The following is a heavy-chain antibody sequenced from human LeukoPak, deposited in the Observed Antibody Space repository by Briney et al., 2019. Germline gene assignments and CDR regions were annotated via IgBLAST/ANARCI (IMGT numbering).Heavy chain of an antibody. V-gene: IGHV3-7*03. D-gene: IGHD1-14*01. Sequence: GGSLRLSCAASGFSFNTYWTTWVRQAPGKGLEWVASLNQDGNKKYYVDSVKGRFTISRDNAQKSLYLEMNSLRAEDTAVYYCARAVTSTEGYWGQGTLVTVSS. J-gene: IGHJ4*02. CDR1: GFSFNTYW. CDR3: ARAVTSTEGY. CDR2: LNQDGNKK.